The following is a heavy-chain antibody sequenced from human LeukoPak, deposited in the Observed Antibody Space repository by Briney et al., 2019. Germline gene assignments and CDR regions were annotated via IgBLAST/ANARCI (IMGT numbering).Heavy chain of an antibody. CDR2: INYSGST. CDR3: ARRAIPSEPHYLDF. J-gene: IGHJ4*02. CDR1: GGSITNSY. V-gene: IGHV4-59*08. Sequence: SETLSLTCTVSGGSITNSYWNWIRQSPGKGLEWIGYINYSGSTNYNPSLESRVTMSVYTSKNEFSLYVNSVTAADTAIYYCARRAIPSEPHYLDFWGQGILVTVSS. D-gene: IGHD2-2*02.